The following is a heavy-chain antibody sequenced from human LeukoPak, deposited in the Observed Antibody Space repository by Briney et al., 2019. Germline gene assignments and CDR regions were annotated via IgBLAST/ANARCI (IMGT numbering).Heavy chain of an antibody. CDR3: AIHIVVVPAAKKKNWFDP. J-gene: IGHJ5*02. V-gene: IGHV4-34*01. CDR1: GGSFSGYY. D-gene: IGHD2-2*01. Sequence: PSETLSLTCAVYGGSFSGYYWSWIRQPPGKGLEWIGEINHSGSTNYNPSLKSRVTISVETSKNQFSLKLSSVTAADTAVYYCAIHIVVVPAAKKKNWFDPWGRGTLVTVSS. CDR2: INHSGST.